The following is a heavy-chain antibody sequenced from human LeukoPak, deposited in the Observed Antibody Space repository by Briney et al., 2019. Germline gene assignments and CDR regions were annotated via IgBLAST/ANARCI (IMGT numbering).Heavy chain of an antibody. Sequence: SETLSLTCAVYGGCFSDYYWSWIRQPPGKGLEWIGEINHSGSTNYNPSLKSRVTISVDTSKNQFSLKLSSVTAADTAVYYCAIGPYSSSWETLFDYWGQGTLVTVSS. V-gene: IGHV4-34*01. CDR3: AIGPYSSSWETLFDY. J-gene: IGHJ4*02. CDR1: GGCFSDYY. D-gene: IGHD6-13*01. CDR2: INHSGST.